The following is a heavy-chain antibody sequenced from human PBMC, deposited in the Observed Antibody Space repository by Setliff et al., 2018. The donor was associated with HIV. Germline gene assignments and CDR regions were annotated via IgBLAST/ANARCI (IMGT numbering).Heavy chain of an antibody. CDR1: GFTFSDYW. V-gene: IGHV3-7*03. Sequence: PGGSLRLSCAASGFTFSDYWMTWVRQAPGKGLEWVANIKQDGSEKYCVDSVKGRFTISRDNAKNSLYLQMNSLRAEDTAVYYCARYKWNNWIFGWFDPWGQGTQVTVSS. CDR2: IKQDGSEK. D-gene: IGHD1-20*01. CDR3: ARYKWNNWIFGWFDP. J-gene: IGHJ5*02.